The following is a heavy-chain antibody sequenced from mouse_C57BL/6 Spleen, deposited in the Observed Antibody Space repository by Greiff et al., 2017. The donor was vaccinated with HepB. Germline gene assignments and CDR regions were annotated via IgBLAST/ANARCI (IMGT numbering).Heavy chain of an antibody. CDR3: TRGGSNYESPYWYFDV. Sequence: EVKLVESGEGLVKPGGSLKLSCAASGFTFSSYAMSWVRQTPEKRLEWVAYISSGGDYIYYADTVKGRFTISRDNARNTLYLQLSSLKSEDTAMYYCTRGGSNYESPYWYFDVWGTGTTVTVSS. CDR2: ISSGGDYI. D-gene: IGHD2-4*01. J-gene: IGHJ1*03. V-gene: IGHV5-9-1*02. CDR1: GFTFSSYA.